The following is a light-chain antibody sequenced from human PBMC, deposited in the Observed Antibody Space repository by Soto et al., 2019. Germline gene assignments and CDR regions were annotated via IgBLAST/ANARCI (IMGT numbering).Light chain of an antibody. Sequence: DIQMTQSPSTLSASVGGRVTITCRASQSISNWLAWYQQKPGKAPHLLISKASTLESGVPSRFSGNGSGTEFTLTITSLQPDDFATYYCQQYNTYWYSFGQGTKLEIK. V-gene: IGKV1-5*03. CDR3: QQYNTYWYS. CDR1: QSISNW. J-gene: IGKJ2*03. CDR2: KAS.